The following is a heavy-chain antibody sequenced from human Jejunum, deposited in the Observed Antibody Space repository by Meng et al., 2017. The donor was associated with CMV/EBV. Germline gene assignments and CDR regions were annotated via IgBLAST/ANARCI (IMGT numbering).Heavy chain of an antibody. J-gene: IGHJ4*02. D-gene: IGHD3-3*01. CDR3: ARIHYDFWSTYSYYFDY. CDR1: FTFSDYY. Sequence: FTFSDYYMSWIRQAPGKGLEWVSYISSSGTTIEYADSVRGRFTISRDNAKNSLYLQVNSLRAEDTAVYYCARIHYDFWSTYSYYFDYWGQGTLVTVSS. CDR2: ISSSGTTI. V-gene: IGHV3-11*01.